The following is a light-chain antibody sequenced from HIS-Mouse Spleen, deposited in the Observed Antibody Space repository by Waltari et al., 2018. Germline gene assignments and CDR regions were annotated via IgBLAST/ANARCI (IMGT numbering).Light chain of an antibody. CDR2: EVS. J-gene: IGLJ2*01. CDR3: SSSSGSKV. Sequence: QSALTQPPSASGSPGQSRPIPCPGTSRDVGGYNYVSWYQQHPGKAPKLMIYEVSKRPSGVPDRFSGSKSGNTASLTVSGLQAEDEADYYCSSSSGSKVFGGGPQLTVL. CDR1: SRDVGGYNY. V-gene: IGLV2-8*01.